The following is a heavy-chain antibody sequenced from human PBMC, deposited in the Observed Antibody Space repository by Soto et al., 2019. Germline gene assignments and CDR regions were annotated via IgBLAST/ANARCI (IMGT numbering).Heavy chain of an antibody. V-gene: IGHV3-23*01. J-gene: IGHJ5*02. Sequence: PGGSLRLSCAASGFSFSNTVMSWVRQAPGKGLEWVSAISGTGAGTYYADSVRGRFIISRDNSNNTVFLQMNSLRADDSAVYYCVEAEAGPWGQGAQVTVSS. CDR3: VEAEAGP. CDR2: ISGTGAGT. CDR1: GFSFSNTV. D-gene: IGHD3-3*01.